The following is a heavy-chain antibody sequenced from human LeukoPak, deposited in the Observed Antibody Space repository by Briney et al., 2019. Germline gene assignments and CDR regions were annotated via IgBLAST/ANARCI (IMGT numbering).Heavy chain of an antibody. V-gene: IGHV1-69*06. D-gene: IGHD3-3*01. Sequence: VASVKVSCKASGGTFSSYAISWVRQAPGQGLEWMGGIIPIFGTANYAQKFQGRVTITADKSTSTAYMELSSLRSEDTAVYYCAGELQSYYDFWSGYLSGFDYWGQGTLVTVSS. CDR3: AGELQSYYDFWSGYLSGFDY. CDR1: GGTFSSYA. CDR2: IIPIFGTA. J-gene: IGHJ4*02.